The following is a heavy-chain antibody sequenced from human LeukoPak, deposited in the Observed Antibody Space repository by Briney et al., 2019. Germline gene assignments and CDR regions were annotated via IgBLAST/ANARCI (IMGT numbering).Heavy chain of an antibody. V-gene: IGHV3-64*01. CDR2: ISSNGGST. J-gene: IGHJ4*02. D-gene: IGHD3-16*02. CDR1: GFTFSSYA. Sequence: PGGSLRLSCAASGFTFSSYAMHWVRQAPGKGLEYVSAISSNGGSTYYANSVKGRFTISRDNSKNTLYLQMGSLRAEDMAVYYCARDNARLRLGELSLVMEVYFDYWGQGTLVTVSS. CDR3: ARDNARLRLGELSLVMEVYFDY.